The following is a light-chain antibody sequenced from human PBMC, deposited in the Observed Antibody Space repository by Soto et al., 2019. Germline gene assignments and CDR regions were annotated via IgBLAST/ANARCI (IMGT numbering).Light chain of an antibody. V-gene: IGKV3-15*01. CDR3: XQYNNWPPLT. J-gene: IGKJ4*01. CDR2: GAS. Sequence: EIVMTQSPATLSVSPGERATLSCRASQSVSSNLAWYQQKPGQAPRLLIYGASTRATGIPARFSGSGSGTEFTLTISXXXXXXXXXXXCXQYNNWPPLTFGGGTKVEIK. CDR1: QSVSSN.